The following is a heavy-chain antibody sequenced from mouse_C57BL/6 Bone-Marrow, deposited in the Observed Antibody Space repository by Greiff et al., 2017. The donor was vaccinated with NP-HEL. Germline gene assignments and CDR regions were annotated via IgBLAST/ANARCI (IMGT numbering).Heavy chain of an antibody. Sequence: QVQLQQSGAELVRPGTSVQMSCKASGYTFTNYWIGWSKQRPGHGLAWIGDIYPGGGYTNYNEKFKGKATMTADKSSSTAYMQFSSLTSEDSAIYYCARYDYYGSSWYFDVWGTGTTVTVSS. V-gene: IGHV1-63*01. J-gene: IGHJ1*03. CDR1: GYTFTNYW. CDR3: ARYDYYGSSWYFDV. CDR2: IYPGGGYT. D-gene: IGHD1-1*01.